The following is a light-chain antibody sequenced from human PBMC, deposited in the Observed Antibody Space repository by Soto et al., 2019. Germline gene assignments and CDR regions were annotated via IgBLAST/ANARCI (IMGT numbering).Light chain of an antibody. J-gene: IGKJ2*01. V-gene: IGKV1-39*01. CDR2: AAS. CDR1: QSTSSY. CDR3: QQSYSTPYT. Sequence: DIQMTQSPSSLSASVGDRVTITCRASQSTSSYLNWYQQKPGKAPKLLIYAASSLQSGVPSRFSGSVSGTDFTLTISSLQPADFATYYCQQSYSTPYTFGQGTKMEIK.